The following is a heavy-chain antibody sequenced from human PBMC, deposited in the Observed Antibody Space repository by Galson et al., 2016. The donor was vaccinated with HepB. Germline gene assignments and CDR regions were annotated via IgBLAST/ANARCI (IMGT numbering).Heavy chain of an antibody. CDR3: TIRDIVVVPAAYPSDY. CDR1: GFTFSGSA. V-gene: IGHV3-73*01. J-gene: IGHJ4*02. Sequence: SLRLSCAASGFTFSGSAMHWVRQASGKGLEWVGRIRSKANSYATAYAASVKGRFTISRDDSKNTAYLQMNSLKTEDTAVYYCTIRDIVVVPAAYPSDYWGQGTLVTVSS. CDR2: IRSKANSYAT. D-gene: IGHD2-2*01.